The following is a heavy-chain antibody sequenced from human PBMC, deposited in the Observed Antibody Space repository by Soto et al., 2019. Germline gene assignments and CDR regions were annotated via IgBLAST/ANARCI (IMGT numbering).Heavy chain of an antibody. Sequence: SETLYLTCAATSSSIRSGGYSWNSIRQPPGKGLEWIGYIYHNGSTYYNTSLKSRVTISVDRSKNQFSLKLSSVTAADTAVYYCARRRGFPYYYGMDVWGQGTTVT. CDR3: ARRRGFPYYYGMDV. CDR2: IYHNGST. V-gene: IGHV4-30-2*01. CDR1: SSSIRSGGYS. J-gene: IGHJ6*02. D-gene: IGHD5-12*01.